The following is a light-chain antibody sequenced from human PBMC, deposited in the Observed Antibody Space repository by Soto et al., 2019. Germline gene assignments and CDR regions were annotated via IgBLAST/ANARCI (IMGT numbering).Light chain of an antibody. CDR1: SSNIGAGYD. J-gene: IGLJ1*01. V-gene: IGLV1-40*01. CDR2: GNS. CDR3: QSYDSSLSVNYV. Sequence: SVLTQPPSVSGAPGQRVTISCTGSSSNIGAGYDVHWYQQLPGTAPKLLIYGNSNRPSGVPDRFSGSKFGTSASLAITGLQAEDEADYYCQSYDSSLSVNYVFGTGTKVTVL.